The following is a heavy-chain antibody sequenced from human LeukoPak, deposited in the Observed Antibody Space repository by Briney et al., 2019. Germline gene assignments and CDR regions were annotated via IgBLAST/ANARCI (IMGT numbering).Heavy chain of an antibody. D-gene: IGHD4-17*01. CDR3: ARGGEEDYYYYGMDV. J-gene: IGHJ6*02. V-gene: IGHV1-18*01. CDR2: ISAYNGNT. CDR1: GYTFTSYG. Sequence: ASVKVSCKASGYTFTSYGISWVRQAPGQGLEWMGWISAYNGNTNYAQKLQGRVTMTTDTSTRTAYMELRSLRSDDTAVYYCARGGEEDYYYYGMDVWGQGTTVTVSS.